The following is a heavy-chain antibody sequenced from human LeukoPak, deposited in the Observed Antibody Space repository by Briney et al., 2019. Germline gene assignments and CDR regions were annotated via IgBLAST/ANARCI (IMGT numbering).Heavy chain of an antibody. CDR1: GGSFSGYY. J-gene: IGHJ6*02. Sequence: SETLSLTCAVYGGSFSGYYWSWIRQPPGKGLEWIGEINHSGSTNYNPSLKSRVTISVDTSKNQFSLKLSSVTAADTAVYCCARSFIVVVPAATQSYYYYYGMDVWGQGTTVTVSS. CDR3: ARSFIVVVPAATQSYYYYYGMDV. D-gene: IGHD2-2*01. CDR2: INHSGST. V-gene: IGHV4-34*01.